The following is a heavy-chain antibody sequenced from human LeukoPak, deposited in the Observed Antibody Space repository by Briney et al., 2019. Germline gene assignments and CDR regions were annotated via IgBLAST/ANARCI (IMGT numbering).Heavy chain of an antibody. V-gene: IGHV3-30*03. CDR2: ISYDGSNK. J-gene: IGHJ6*03. CDR3: ARLRNSDTDYYMDV. D-gene: IGHD3-16*01. Sequence: PGGSLRLSCAASGFTFSSYGMHWVRQAPGKGLEWVAVISYDGSNKYYADSVKGRFTISRDNSKSTLYLQMNSLRAEDTAVYYCARLRNSDTDYYMDVWGKGTTVTVSS. CDR1: GFTFSSYG.